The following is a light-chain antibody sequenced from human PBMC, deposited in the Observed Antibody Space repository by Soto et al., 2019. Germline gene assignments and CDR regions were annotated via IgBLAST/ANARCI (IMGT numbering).Light chain of an antibody. CDR2: DAS. CDR1: QSVSSY. J-gene: IGKJ1*01. Sequence: EIVLTQSPATLSLSPGERATLSCRARQSVSSYLAWYQQKPGQAPRLLIFDASDRATGIPARFSGSGSGTDFTLTISSLKPEDFAVYYCQQRSNWPGTFGQGTKVEIK. V-gene: IGKV3-11*01. CDR3: QQRSNWPGT.